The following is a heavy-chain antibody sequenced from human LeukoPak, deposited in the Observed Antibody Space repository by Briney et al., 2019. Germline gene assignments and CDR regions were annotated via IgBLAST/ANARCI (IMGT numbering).Heavy chain of an antibody. D-gene: IGHD4-17*01. V-gene: IGHV3-21*01. J-gene: IGHJ3*02. Sequence: GGSLTPSCAASGFTFSTYSMNWVRQAPGKGLEWVSSISSSSSYIHYADSVKGRFTISRDNAKNSLFLQMNSLRAEDTAVYYCAGINDYGDPTGAFDIWGQGTMVTVSS. CDR1: GFTFSTYS. CDR2: ISSSSSYI. CDR3: AGINDYGDPTGAFDI.